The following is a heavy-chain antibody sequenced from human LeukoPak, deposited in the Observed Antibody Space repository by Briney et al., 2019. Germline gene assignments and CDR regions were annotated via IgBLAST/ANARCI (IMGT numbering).Heavy chain of an antibody. CDR1: GFTFSSYG. J-gene: IGHJ4*02. CDR3: AKDPYYYSSGYSYFDY. D-gene: IGHD3-22*01. V-gene: IGHV3-33*06. Sequence: GSLRLSCAASGFTFSSYGMHWVRQAPGKGLEWVAVIWYDGSNKYYADSVKGRFTISRDNSKNTLYLQMNSLRAEDTAVYYCAKDPYYYSSGYSYFDYWGQGTLVTVSS. CDR2: IWYDGSNK.